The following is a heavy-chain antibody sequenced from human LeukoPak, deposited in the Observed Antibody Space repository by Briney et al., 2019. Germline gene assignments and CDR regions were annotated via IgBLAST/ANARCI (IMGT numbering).Heavy chain of an antibody. J-gene: IGHJ3*02. CDR2: INPSGGST. D-gene: IGHD2-15*01. CDR3: AIGYCRGGSCDDEPGDAFDI. V-gene: IGHV1-46*01. Sequence: GASVKVSCKASEYTFTNYYIHWVRQAPGQGLEWMGVINPSGGSTTYAQKFQGRVTMTRDMSTSTVYMELSSLRSEDTAVYYCAIGYCRGGSCDDEPGDAFDIWGQGTMVAVSS. CDR1: EYTFTNYY.